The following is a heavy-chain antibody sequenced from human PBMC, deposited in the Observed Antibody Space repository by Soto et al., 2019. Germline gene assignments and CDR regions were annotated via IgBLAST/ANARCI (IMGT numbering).Heavy chain of an antibody. J-gene: IGHJ4*01. V-gene: IGHV3-33*05. CDR1: GFTFRSYV. CDR2: TSYDGSNN. D-gene: IGHD3-16*01. CDR3: ARWGTTGGLDV. Sequence: QVQLVESGGGVVQPGTSLRLSCGGSGFTFRSYVIHWVRQAPGKGLEWVALTSYDGSNNFYGDSVKGRFTISRDNSRNTVELQMDSLRLEDTALYYCARWGTTGGLDVWGHGTLVYVS.